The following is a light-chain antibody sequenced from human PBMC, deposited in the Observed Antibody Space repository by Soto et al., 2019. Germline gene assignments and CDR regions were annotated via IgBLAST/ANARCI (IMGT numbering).Light chain of an antibody. J-gene: IGKJ4*01. CDR1: QGISSY. CDR2: AAS. Sequence: IQLTHSPSSLSASVGDIVTITCRASQGISSYLAWYQQKPGKAPKLLIYAASTLQSGVPSRFSGSGSGTDFTLTISSLQPEDVATYYRQKYNSAPLTFGGGTKVDIK. CDR3: QKYNSAPLT. V-gene: IGKV1-27*01.